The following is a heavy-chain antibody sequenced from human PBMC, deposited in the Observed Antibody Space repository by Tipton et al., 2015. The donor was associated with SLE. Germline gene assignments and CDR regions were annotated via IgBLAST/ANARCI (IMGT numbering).Heavy chain of an antibody. CDR1: GGSISSGSYY. CDR2: IYTSGRT. J-gene: IGHJ3*02. V-gene: IGHV4-61*02. CDR3: ASHVAGDAFDI. Sequence: TLSLTCPVSGGSISSGSYYWSWIRQPAGKGLEWIGRIYTSGRTNYNPSLKSRVTISVDTSKNQFSRKLSSVTAADTAVYYCASHVAGDAFDIWGQGTMVTVSS. D-gene: IGHD2-21*01.